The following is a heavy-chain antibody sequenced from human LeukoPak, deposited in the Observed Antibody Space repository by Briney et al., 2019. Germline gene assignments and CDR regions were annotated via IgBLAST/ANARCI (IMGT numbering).Heavy chain of an antibody. J-gene: IGHJ6*02. D-gene: IGHD2-2*01. V-gene: IGHV4-31*03. CDR3: ARVLVVPVVLGAYYYYYGMDV. CDR2: ISYSGST. Sequence: PSQTLSHTCTVSGGSISSGGYYWSWIRQHPGKGLEWIGYISYSGSTYYNPSLKSRVTISVDTSKNQFSLKLSSVTAADTAVYYCARVLVVPVVLGAYYYYYGMDVWGQGTTVTVSS. CDR1: GGSISSGGYY.